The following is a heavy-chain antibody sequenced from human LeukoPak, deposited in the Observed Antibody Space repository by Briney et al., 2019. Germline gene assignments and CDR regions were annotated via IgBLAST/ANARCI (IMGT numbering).Heavy chain of an antibody. CDR3: ARAPGYSSSWYFVSDAFDI. D-gene: IGHD6-13*01. Sequence: GGSLRLSCAASGFTFSDYYMRWIRQAPGKGLEWVSYISRSGSTIYYADSVKGRFTISRDNATNSLYLQMNSLRAEDTAVYYCARAPGYSSSWYFVSDAFDIWGQGTMVTVSS. V-gene: IGHV3-11*01. CDR2: ISRSGSTI. CDR1: GFTFSDYY. J-gene: IGHJ3*02.